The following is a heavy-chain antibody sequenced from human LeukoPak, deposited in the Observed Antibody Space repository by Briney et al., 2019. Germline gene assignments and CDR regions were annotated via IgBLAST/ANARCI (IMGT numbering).Heavy chain of an antibody. CDR2: ISGSGGRT. V-gene: IGHV3-23*01. CDR1: GFTFSSYA. Sequence: GGSLRLSCAASGFTFSSYAMSWVRQAPGKGLEWVSAISGSGGRTYYADSVKGRFTISRDNSKNTLYLQMNSLRAEDTAVYYCAKDQLWRINYYFDYWGQGTLVTVSS. CDR3: AKDQLWRINYYFDY. J-gene: IGHJ4*02. D-gene: IGHD5-18*01.